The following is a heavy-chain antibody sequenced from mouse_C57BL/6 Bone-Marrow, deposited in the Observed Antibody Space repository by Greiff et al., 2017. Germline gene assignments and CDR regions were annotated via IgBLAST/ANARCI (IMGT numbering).Heavy chain of an antibody. V-gene: IGHV1-55*01. CDR3: ARGFAY. Sequence: QVQLQQPGAELVKPGASVKMSCKASGYTFTSYWITWVKQRPGQGLEWIGDIYPGSGSTNYNEKFTSKATLTVDTSSSTASMQLSSLTSEDSAVYYCARGFAYWGQGTLVTVSA. CDR2: IYPGSGST. CDR1: GYTFTSYW. J-gene: IGHJ3*01.